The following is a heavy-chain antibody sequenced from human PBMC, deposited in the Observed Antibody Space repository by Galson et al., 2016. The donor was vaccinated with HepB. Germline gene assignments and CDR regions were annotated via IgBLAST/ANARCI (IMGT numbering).Heavy chain of an antibody. J-gene: IGHJ3*02. CDR3: ARIGEYSSSWYTAYDM. V-gene: IGHV4-4*02. CDR2: VYHGGGT. D-gene: IGHD6-13*01. Sequence: SWVRQPPGAGLEWIGQVYHGGGTHYHPSLKSRVTMSVDKSTNQFSLSLTSATAADTAIYYCARIGEYSSSWYTAYDMWGRGTMVTVSS.